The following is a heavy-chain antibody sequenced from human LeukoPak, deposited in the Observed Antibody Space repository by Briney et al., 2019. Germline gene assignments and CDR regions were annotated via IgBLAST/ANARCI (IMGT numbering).Heavy chain of an antibody. CDR1: GFTFSSYE. V-gene: IGHV3-48*03. CDR2: ISSSGSTI. CDR3: AREESSRDWYFDL. Sequence: GGSLRLSCAASGFTFSSYEMNWVGQAPGKGLDWVSYISSSGSTIYYADSVKGRFTISRDNAKNSLYLQMNSRRVEDTAVYYCAREESSRDWYFDLWGRGTLVTVSS. J-gene: IGHJ2*01. D-gene: IGHD2-2*01.